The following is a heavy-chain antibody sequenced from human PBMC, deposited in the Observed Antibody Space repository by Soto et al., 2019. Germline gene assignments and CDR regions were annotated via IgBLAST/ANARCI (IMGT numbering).Heavy chain of an antibody. J-gene: IGHJ4*02. CDR1: EFTFSSYA. V-gene: IGHV3-30-3*01. D-gene: IGHD3-9*01. CDR3: ARTFDTITYYFDY. Sequence: SLRLSCAASEFTFSSYAMHWIRQAPGKGLEWLAVISFDGNIIQYADSVKGRFIISRDNSKNTLYLQMNSLRGDDTAVYYCARTFDTITYYFDYWGQGTLVTVSS. CDR2: ISFDGNII.